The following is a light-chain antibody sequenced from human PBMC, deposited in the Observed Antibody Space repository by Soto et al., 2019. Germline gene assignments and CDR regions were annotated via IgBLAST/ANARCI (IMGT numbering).Light chain of an antibody. V-gene: IGLV4-60*03. CDR3: ETWDSTTHV. CDR2: LEGSGSY. Sequence: QPVLTQSSSASASLGSSVKLTCTLSSGHSSYIIAWHQQQPGKAPRYLMTLEGSGSYNKGSGVPDRFSGSSSGADRYLTIYNLQSADEAYYYGETWDSTTHVFGTGTKLTVL. CDR1: SGHSSYI. J-gene: IGLJ1*01.